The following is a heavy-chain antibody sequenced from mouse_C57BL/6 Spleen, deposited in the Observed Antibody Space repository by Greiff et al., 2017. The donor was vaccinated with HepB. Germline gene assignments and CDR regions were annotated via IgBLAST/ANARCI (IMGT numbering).Heavy chain of an antibody. V-gene: IGHV1-50*01. Sequence: QVQLQQPGAELVKPGASVKLSCKASGYTFTSYWMKWVKQRPGQGLEWIGEIDPSDSYTNYNQKFKGKATLTVDTSSSTAYMQLSSLTSEDSAVYYCARGITTVVDNYWGQGTTLTVSS. J-gene: IGHJ2*01. CDR2: IDPSDSYT. CDR1: GYTFTSYW. CDR3: ARGITTVVDNY. D-gene: IGHD1-1*01.